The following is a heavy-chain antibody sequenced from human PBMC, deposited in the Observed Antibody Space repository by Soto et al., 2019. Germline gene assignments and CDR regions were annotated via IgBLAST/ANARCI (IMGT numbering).Heavy chain of an antibody. D-gene: IGHD7-27*01. J-gene: IGHJ4*02. V-gene: IGHV1-69*13. Sequence: ASVEVSCRASGGTFSSYAISWVRQAPGQGLEWMGGIIPIFGTANYAQKFQGRVTITADESTSTAYMELSSLRSEDTAVYYCARDNGGALDYWGQGTLVTVSS. CDR1: GGTFSSYA. CDR2: IIPIFGTA. CDR3: ARDNGGALDY.